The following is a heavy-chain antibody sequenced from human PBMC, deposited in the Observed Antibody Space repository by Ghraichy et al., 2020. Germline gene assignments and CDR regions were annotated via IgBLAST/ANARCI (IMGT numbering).Heavy chain of an antibody. V-gene: IGHV3-48*01. CDR1: GFTFSFYS. CDR2: ISGSATTM. D-gene: IGHD5-12*01. Sequence: GESLRLSCAASGFTFSFYSINWVRQAPGKGLEWVSYISGSATTMSYADSVRGRFTISRDNAKNSVYLQMNSLRAEDTAVYYCARDRQSVAFDYWGQGTLATVSS. CDR3: ARDRQSVAFDY. J-gene: IGHJ4*02.